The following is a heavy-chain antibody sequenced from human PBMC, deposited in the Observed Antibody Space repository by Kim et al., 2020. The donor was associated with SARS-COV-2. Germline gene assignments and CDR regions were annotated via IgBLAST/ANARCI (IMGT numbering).Heavy chain of an antibody. CDR1: GGSFSGYY. Sequence: SETLSLTCAVYGGSFSGYYWSWIRQPPGKGLEWIGEINHSGSTNYNPSLKSRVTISVDTSKNQFYLKLSSVTAADTAVYYCARFPIYGSGLFDPWGQGTLVTVSS. CDR3: ARFPIYGSGLFDP. D-gene: IGHD3-10*01. V-gene: IGHV4-34*01. J-gene: IGHJ5*02. CDR2: INHSGST.